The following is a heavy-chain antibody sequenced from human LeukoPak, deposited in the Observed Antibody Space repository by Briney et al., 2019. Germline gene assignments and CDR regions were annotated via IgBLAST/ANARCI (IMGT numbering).Heavy chain of an antibody. CDR1: GYTFTGYY. J-gene: IGHJ5*02. CDR3: ASWITFGGVIVDYWFDP. V-gene: IGHV1-2*06. Sequence: ASVKVSCKASGYTFTGYYMHWVRQAPGQGLEWMGRINPNSGGTNYAQKFQGRVTMTRDTSISTAYMELSRLRSDDTAVYYCASWITFGGVIVDYWFDPWGQGTLVTVSS. CDR2: INPNSGGT. D-gene: IGHD3-16*02.